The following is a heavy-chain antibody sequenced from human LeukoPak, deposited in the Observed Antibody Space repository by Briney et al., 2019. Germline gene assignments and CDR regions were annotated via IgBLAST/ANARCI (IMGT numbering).Heavy chain of an antibody. CDR2: INHSGST. J-gene: IGHJ6*03. Sequence: SETLSLTCAVYGGSFSGYYWSWIRQPPGKGLEWIGEINHSGSTNYNPSLKSRVTISVDTSKNQFSLKLSSVTAADTAVYYCARTRQLVRVRYYYYYMDVRGKGTTVTVSS. CDR1: GGSFSGYY. D-gene: IGHD6-13*01. CDR3: ARTRQLVRVRYYYYYMDV. V-gene: IGHV4-34*01.